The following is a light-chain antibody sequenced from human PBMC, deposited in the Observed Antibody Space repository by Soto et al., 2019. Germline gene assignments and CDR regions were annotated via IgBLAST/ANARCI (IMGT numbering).Light chain of an antibody. CDR3: QQYSSYST. Sequence: DIQMTQSPSSLSASVGDRVTITCRASQSISYWLAWYQQKPGKSPNLLIYKASTLASGVPSRFSGSGSGTEFPLTISCLQPDDFATYYCQQYSSYSTFGQGTKVEIK. CDR2: KAS. J-gene: IGKJ1*01. V-gene: IGKV1-5*03. CDR1: QSISYW.